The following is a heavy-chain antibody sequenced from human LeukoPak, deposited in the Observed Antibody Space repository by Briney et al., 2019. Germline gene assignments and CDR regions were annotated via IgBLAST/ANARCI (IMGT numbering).Heavy chain of an antibody. CDR2: IYYSGST. Sequence: PSETLSLTCTVSGDSISNYFWSWIRQPAGKGLEWIGYIYYSGSTKYNPYLKSRVTISIDTSKNQFSLKLSSVTAADTALYYCARGTGAYYYLWGQGTMVTVSS. D-gene: IGHD3-22*01. V-gene: IGHV4-59*01. CDR3: ARGTGAYYYL. CDR1: GDSISNYF. J-gene: IGHJ3*01.